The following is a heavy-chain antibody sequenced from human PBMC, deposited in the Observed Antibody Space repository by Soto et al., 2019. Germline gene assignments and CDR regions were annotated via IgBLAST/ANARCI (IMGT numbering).Heavy chain of an antibody. CDR1: GFTFSSFA. Sequence: GGSLRLSCAASGFTFSSFAMSWVRQAPGKGLEWVSYISSSSSTIYYADSVKGRFTISRDNAKNSLYLQMNSLRDEDTAVYYCARAGGYSYGWYGMDVWGQGTTVTVSS. V-gene: IGHV3-48*02. CDR2: ISSSSSTI. D-gene: IGHD5-18*01. CDR3: ARAGGYSYGWYGMDV. J-gene: IGHJ6*02.